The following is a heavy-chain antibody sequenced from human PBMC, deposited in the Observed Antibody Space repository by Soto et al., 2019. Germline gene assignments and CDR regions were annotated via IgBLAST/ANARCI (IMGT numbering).Heavy chain of an antibody. CDR2: ISWNSGTI. CDR3: AKSTGGTANGMGV. J-gene: IGHJ6*02. Sequence: DVQVVESGGGLVQPGRSLRLSCAASGFSFDDYAMHWVRQAPGKGLEWVSGISWNSGTIGYADSVKGRFTISRDNAKNSLYLQMNSLRAEDTALYYCAKSTGGTANGMGVWGRGTTVTVSS. V-gene: IGHV3-9*01. D-gene: IGHD2-8*02. CDR1: GFSFDDYA.